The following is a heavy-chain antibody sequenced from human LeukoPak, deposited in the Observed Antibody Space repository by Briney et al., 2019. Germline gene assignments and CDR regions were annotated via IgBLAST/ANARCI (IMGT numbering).Heavy chain of an antibody. CDR2: IWYDGSNK. V-gene: IGHV3-33*01. CDR1: GFTFSSYG. CDR3: ARDGGNYYYYYGMDV. J-gene: IGHJ6*02. Sequence: GRSLRLSCAASGFTFSSYGMHWVRQAPGKGLEWVAVIWYDGSNKYYADSVKGRFTISRDNSKNTLYLQMNSLRAEDTAVYYCARDGGNYYYYYGMDVWGQGTTVTVSS.